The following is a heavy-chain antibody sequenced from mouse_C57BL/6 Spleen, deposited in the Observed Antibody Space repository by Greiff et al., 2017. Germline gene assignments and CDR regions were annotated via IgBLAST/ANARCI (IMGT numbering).Heavy chain of an antibody. D-gene: IGHD1-1*01. J-gene: IGHJ1*03. CDR2: INPNNGGT. Sequence: EVQLQQSGPELVKPGASVKIPCKASGYTFTDYNMDWVKQSHGKSLEWIGDINPNNGGTIYNQKFKGKATLTVDKSSSTAYMELRSLTSEDTAVYYCARRGGYYYGSSYVEWYFDVWGTGTTVTVSS. CDR1: GYTFTDYN. V-gene: IGHV1-18*01. CDR3: ARRGGYYYGSSYVEWYFDV.